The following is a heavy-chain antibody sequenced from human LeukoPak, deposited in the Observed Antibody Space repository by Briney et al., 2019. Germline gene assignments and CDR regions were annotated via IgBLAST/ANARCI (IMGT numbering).Heavy chain of an antibody. J-gene: IGHJ6*04. D-gene: IGHD2-15*01. CDR2: ISSSGVYI. Sequence: GGSLRLSCAASGFTFSSYRMNWVRQAPGKGLEWVSSISSSGVYIYYADSLKGRLTISRDNAKDSLYLQMNSLRAEDTAVYYCARDGRRYCSGSSCYSPEDVWGKGTTVTISS. CDR3: ARDGRRYCSGSSCYSPEDV. V-gene: IGHV3-21*01. CDR1: GFTFSSYR.